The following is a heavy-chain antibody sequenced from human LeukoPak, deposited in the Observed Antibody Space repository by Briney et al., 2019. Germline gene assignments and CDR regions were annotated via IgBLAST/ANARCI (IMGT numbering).Heavy chain of an antibody. CDR1: GFTFSSYA. J-gene: IGHJ4*02. D-gene: IGHD6-13*01. CDR3: AKDRPTVYSSSWLHFLDS. V-gene: IGHV3-23*01. Sequence: GGSLRLSCAASGFTFSSYAMSWVRQAPGKGLEWVSGISGSGGSTYVADSVKGRFTVSRDNSKNTLYLQMNSLRADDTAVYYCAKDRPTVYSSSWLHFLDSWGQGTLVTVSS. CDR2: ISGSGGST.